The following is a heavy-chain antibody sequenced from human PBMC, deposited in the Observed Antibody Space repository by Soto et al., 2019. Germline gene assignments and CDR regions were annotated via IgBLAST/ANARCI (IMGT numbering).Heavy chain of an antibody. D-gene: IGHD4-17*01. J-gene: IGHJ4*02. Sequence: KPSETLSLTCAVSGGSISSSNWWSWVRQPPGKGLEWIGEIYHSGSTNYNPSLKSRVTISVDKSKNQFSLKLSSVTAADTAVYYCARDRPNDYGDYGTDWGQGTLVTVSS. CDR1: GGSISSSNW. CDR2: IYHSGST. CDR3: ARDRPNDYGDYGTD. V-gene: IGHV4-4*02.